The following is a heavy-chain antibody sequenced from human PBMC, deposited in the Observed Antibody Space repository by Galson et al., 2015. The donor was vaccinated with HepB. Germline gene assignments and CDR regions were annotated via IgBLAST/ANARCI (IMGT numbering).Heavy chain of an antibody. Sequence: PALVKPTQTLTLTCTFSGFSLSTSGMCVSWIRRPPGKALEWLALIDWDDDKYYSTSLKTRLTISKDTSKNRVVLTMTNMDPVDTATYYCARSGSYVTYYYGMDVWGQGTTVTVSS. V-gene: IGHV2-70*01. CDR2: IDWDDDK. CDR3: ARSGSYVTYYYGMDV. CDR1: GFSLSTSGMC. J-gene: IGHJ6*02. D-gene: IGHD1-26*01.